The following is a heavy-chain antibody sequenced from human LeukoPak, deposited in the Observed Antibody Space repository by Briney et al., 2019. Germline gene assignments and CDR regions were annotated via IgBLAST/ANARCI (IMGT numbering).Heavy chain of an antibody. CDR3: AKYRRIAAAPYYFDY. Sequence: GGSLRLSCAASAFRFSSYGMHWVRQAPGKGPEWVAFIRSDSSNQYYADSVKGRFTISRDNSKNTLYLQMNSLRAEDTAVYYCAKYRRIAAAPYYFDYWGQGTLVTVSS. V-gene: IGHV3-30*02. CDR1: AFRFSSYG. CDR2: IRSDSSNQ. J-gene: IGHJ4*02. D-gene: IGHD6-13*01.